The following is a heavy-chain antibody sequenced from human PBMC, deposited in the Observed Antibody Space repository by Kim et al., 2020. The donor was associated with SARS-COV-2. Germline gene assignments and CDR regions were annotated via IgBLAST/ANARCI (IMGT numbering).Heavy chain of an antibody. Sequence: AVKVSCKASGGTFSSYAISWVRQAPGQGLEWMGGIIPIFGTANYAQKFQGRVTITADESTSTPYMELSSLRSEDTAVYYCAGLKRAVAEFDPWGQGTLVTVSS. CDR2: IIPIFGTA. V-gene: IGHV1-69*13. J-gene: IGHJ5*02. D-gene: IGHD6-19*01. CDR1: GGTFSSYA. CDR3: AGLKRAVAEFDP.